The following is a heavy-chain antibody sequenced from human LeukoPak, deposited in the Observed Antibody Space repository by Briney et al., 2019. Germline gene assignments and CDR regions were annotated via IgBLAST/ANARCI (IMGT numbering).Heavy chain of an antibody. CDR1: GYTFTSYG. Sequence: GASVKVSCKASGYTFTSYGISWVRQAPGQGLEWMGWISAYNGNTNYAQKLQGRVTMTTDTSTSTAYTELRSLRSDDTAVYYCARVVSTYYDFWSGYFYFDYWGQGTLVTVSS. CDR3: ARVVSTYYDFWSGYFYFDY. J-gene: IGHJ4*02. V-gene: IGHV1-18*01. CDR2: ISAYNGNT. D-gene: IGHD3-3*01.